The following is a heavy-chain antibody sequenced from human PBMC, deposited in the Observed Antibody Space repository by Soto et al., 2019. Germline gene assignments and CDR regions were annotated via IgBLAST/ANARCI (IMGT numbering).Heavy chain of an antibody. CDR1: GFTFSGYG. Sequence: SLRLSCAASGFTFSGYGMHWVRQAPGKGREWVAFISYDGSNKYYADSVKGRFTISRDNSKNTLYLQMNSLRGEDTAIYYCARSGYCSSVSCYRPFDYYGMDVWGQGTTVTVSS. V-gene: IGHV3-30*03. CDR2: ISYDGSNK. J-gene: IGHJ6*02. CDR3: ARSGYCSSVSCYRPFDYYGMDV. D-gene: IGHD2-2*02.